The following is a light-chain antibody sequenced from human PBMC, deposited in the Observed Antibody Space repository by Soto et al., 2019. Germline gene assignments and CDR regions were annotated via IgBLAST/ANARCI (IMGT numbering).Light chain of an antibody. CDR2: DVN. V-gene: IGLV2-14*03. CDR3: TSWTTSTTMI. J-gene: IGLJ2*01. Sequence: QSALTQPASVSGSPGQSNTISCTGTSSDIGAYNFVSWYQQHPGKAPKLMLYDVNIRPSGVSNRFSGSKSGNTASLTISGLHAEDEADYYCTSWTTSTTMIFGGRTKVTVL. CDR1: SSDIGAYNF.